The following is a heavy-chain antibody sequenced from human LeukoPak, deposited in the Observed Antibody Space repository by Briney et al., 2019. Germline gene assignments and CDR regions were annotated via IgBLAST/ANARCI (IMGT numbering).Heavy chain of an antibody. J-gene: IGHJ4*02. CDR3: AKGDSGYDYSGVDY. Sequence: GGSLTLSCAASGFTFDDYAMHWVRQAPGKGLEWVSLISWDGRSTYYADSVKGRFTISRDNSKNTLYLQMNSLRAEDTAVYYCAKGDSGYDYSGVDYWGQGTLVTVSS. CDR1: GFTFDDYA. D-gene: IGHD5-12*01. V-gene: IGHV3-43D*03. CDR2: ISWDGRST.